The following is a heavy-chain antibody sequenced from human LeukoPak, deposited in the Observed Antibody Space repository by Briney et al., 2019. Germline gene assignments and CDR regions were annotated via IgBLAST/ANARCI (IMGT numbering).Heavy chain of an antibody. CDR1: GFTFSNYW. V-gene: IGHV3-7*03. Sequence: GGSLRLSCAASGFTFSNYWMFWVRQAPGKGLEWVAHIKTDGSETYYLDSVKGRFTISRDNAKNSLYLQMNSLRAEDTALYYCARAQTYGDYRLLLDYWGQGTLVTVSS. D-gene: IGHD4-17*01. CDR3: ARAQTYGDYRLLLDY. CDR2: IKTDGSET. J-gene: IGHJ4*02.